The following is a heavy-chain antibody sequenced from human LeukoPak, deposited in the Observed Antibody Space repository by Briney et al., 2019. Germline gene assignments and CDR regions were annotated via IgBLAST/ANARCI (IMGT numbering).Heavy chain of an antibody. D-gene: IGHD2-21*02. Sequence: ASVKVSCKASGYTFTSYGISWVRQAPGQGLEWVGWISAYNGNTNYAQKLQGRVTMTTDTSTSTAYMELRSLRSDDTAVYYCARDPDGDSLFDYWGQGTLVTVSS. V-gene: IGHV1-18*01. CDR1: GYTFTSYG. J-gene: IGHJ4*02. CDR3: ARDPDGDSLFDY. CDR2: ISAYNGNT.